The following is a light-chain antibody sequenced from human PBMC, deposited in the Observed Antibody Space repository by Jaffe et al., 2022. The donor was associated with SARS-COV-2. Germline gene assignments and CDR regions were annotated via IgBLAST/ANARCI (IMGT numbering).Light chain of an antibody. CDR3: TSYTSTTNLVI. CDR2: EVT. Sequence: QSALTQPASVSGSPGHSIAIPCTGSNNDVGGYNYVSWYQQHPGKAPKLMIYEVTNRPSGVPDRFSGSKSGDTASLTISGLQAEDEADYYCTSYTSTTNLVIFGGGTKLTVL. V-gene: IGLV2-14*01. J-gene: IGLJ2*01. CDR1: NNDVGGYNY.